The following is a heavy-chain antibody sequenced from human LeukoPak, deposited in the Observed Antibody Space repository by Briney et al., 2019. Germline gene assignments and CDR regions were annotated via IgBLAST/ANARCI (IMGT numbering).Heavy chain of an antibody. CDR1: GFTFSTYG. D-gene: IGHD3-10*01. Sequence: GGSLRLSCAASGFTFSTYGMHWVRQAPGKGLEWVAVISYDGSNKYYADSVKGRFTISRDNSKNTLYLQMNSLRAEDTAVYYCAKGVLWFGELLQRGTWFDPWGQGTLVTVSS. CDR3: AKGVLWFGELLQRGTWFDP. J-gene: IGHJ5*02. V-gene: IGHV3-30*18. CDR2: ISYDGSNK.